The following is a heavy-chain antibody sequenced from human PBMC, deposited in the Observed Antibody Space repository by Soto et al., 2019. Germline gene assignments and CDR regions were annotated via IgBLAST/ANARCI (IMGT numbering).Heavy chain of an antibody. CDR3: GRGMKNGVYTRSCAL. V-gene: IGHV1-8*01. CDR1: GYTFTSYD. D-gene: IGHD1-1*01. J-gene: IGHJ4*02. Sequence: QVQLVQSGAEVKKPGASVKVSCKASGYTFTSYDINSVRQATGQGLEYLGWMNPNSGNTAHVQKFQGRVTVTRDTSMATAYMELTSLLAQHTAVYFCGRGMKNGVYTRSCALWGQGTLGTVSS. CDR2: MNPNSGNT.